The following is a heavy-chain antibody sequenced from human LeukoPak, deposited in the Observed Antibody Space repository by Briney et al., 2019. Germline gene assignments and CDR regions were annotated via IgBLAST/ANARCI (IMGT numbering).Heavy chain of an antibody. Sequence: SETLSLTCTVSGGSISSSSYYWGWIRQPPGKGLEWIGSIYYSGSTYYNPSLKSRVTISVDTSKNQFSLKLSSVTAADTAVYYCARARGLRSPSYGTKNYFDYWGQGTLVTVSS. V-gene: IGHV4-39*07. J-gene: IGHJ4*02. D-gene: IGHD5-12*01. CDR1: GGSISSSSYY. CDR2: IYYSGST. CDR3: ARARGLRSPSYGTKNYFDY.